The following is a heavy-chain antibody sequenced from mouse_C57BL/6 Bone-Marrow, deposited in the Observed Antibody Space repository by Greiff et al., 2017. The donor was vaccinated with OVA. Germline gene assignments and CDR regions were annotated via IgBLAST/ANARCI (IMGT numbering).Heavy chain of an antibody. V-gene: IGHV7-3*01. CDR3: ARSIYYYGSSPYFDY. J-gene: IGHJ2*01. D-gene: IGHD1-1*01. CDR2: IRNKANGYTT. Sequence: EVQLVESGGGLVQPGGSLSLSCAASGFTFTDYYMSWVRQPPGKALEWLGFIRNKANGYTTEYSASVKGRFTISRDNSQSILYLQMNALRAEDSATYYCARSIYYYGSSPYFDYWGQGTTLTVSS. CDR1: GFTFTDYY.